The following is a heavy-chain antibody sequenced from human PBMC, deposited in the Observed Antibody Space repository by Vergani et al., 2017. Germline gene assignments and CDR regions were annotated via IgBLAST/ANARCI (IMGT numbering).Heavy chain of an antibody. CDR3: ARDKAPIVVVVAATFGGMDV. CDR1: GFPFSSYW. Sequence: EVQLVESGGGLVQPGGSLRLSCAASGFPFSSYWMHWVRQAPGKGLVWVSRINSDGSSTSYADSVKGRFTISRDNAKDTLYLQMNSLRAEDTAVYYCARDKAPIVVVVAATFGGMDVWGQGTTVTVSS. V-gene: IGHV3-74*01. D-gene: IGHD2-15*01. CDR2: INSDGSST. J-gene: IGHJ6*02.